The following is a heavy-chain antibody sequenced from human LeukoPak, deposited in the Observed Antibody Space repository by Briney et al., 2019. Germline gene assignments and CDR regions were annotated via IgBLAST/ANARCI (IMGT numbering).Heavy chain of an antibody. D-gene: IGHD6-19*01. J-gene: IGHJ4*02. Sequence: PSETLSLTCTVSGGPISSGGYYWSWIRQHPGKGLEWIGYIYYSGSTYYNPSLKSRVTISVDTSKNQFSLKLSSVTAADTAVYYCARERSGGSGWPFDYWGQGTLVTVSS. CDR1: GGPISSGGYY. CDR2: IYYSGST. CDR3: ARERSGGSGWPFDY. V-gene: IGHV4-31*03.